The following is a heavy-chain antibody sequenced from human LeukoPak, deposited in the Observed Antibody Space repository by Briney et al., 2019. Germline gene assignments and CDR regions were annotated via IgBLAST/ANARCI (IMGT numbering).Heavy chain of an antibody. CDR3: AKEQMATAFDP. Sequence: ASVKVSCKASGYTFTGYYMHWLRQAPGQGLEWMGWINPNSGGTKYAQKFQGRVTMTRDTSISTAYMELSRLRSDDTAVHYCAKEQMATAFDPWGQGTLVTVSP. D-gene: IGHD5-24*01. CDR2: INPNSGGT. V-gene: IGHV1-2*02. J-gene: IGHJ5*02. CDR1: GYTFTGYY.